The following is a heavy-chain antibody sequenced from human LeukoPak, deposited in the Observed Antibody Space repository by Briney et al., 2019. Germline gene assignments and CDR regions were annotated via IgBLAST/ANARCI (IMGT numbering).Heavy chain of an antibody. CDR2: ISGSGGST. CDR1: GFTFSSYA. J-gene: IGHJ4*02. Sequence: GGSLRLSCAASGFTFSSYAMSWVRQAPGKGLEWVSAISGSGGSTYYADSVKGRFTISRDNPKNTLYLQMNSLRAEDTAVYYCAKDVSDYYDSSGLDYWGQGTLVTVSS. CDR3: AKDVSDYYDSSGLDY. D-gene: IGHD3-22*01. V-gene: IGHV3-23*01.